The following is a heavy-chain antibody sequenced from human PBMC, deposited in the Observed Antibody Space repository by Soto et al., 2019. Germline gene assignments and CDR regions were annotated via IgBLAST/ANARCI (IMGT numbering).Heavy chain of an antibody. Sequence: EEQLVESGGGFVQPGGSLRLSCTASGFTFINYGMNWVRQAPGKGLEWVSYTSISSSVIYYADSVKGRFTISRDNAKNSLYLQMNSLRDDDTAVYYCARGSHPRRAHYFDYWGQGTLVTVSS. CDR3: ARGSHPRRAHYFDY. D-gene: IGHD3-10*01. CDR2: TSISSSVI. V-gene: IGHV3-48*02. CDR1: GFTFINYG. J-gene: IGHJ4*02.